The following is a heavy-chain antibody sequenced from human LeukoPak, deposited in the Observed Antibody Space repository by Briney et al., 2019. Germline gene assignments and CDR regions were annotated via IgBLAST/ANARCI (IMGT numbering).Heavy chain of an antibody. J-gene: IGHJ4*02. CDR2: ISGSGGST. Sequence: GGSLRLSCAASGFSFSSYAMSWVRQAPGKGLEWVSAISGSGGSTYYADSVKGRFTISRDNSKNTLYLQMNSLRAEDTAVYYCAKAIIVVVPAAMAPDYWGQGTLVTVSS. CDR3: AKAIIVVVPAAMAPDY. CDR1: GFSFSSYA. D-gene: IGHD2-2*01. V-gene: IGHV3-23*01.